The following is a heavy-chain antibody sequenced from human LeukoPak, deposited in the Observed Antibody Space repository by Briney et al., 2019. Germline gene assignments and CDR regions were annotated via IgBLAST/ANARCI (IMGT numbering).Heavy chain of an antibody. V-gene: IGHV4-39*01. CDR2: IYSSVST. CDR3: AYSGSYGHLGY. CDR1: GGSIDSNAYY. D-gene: IGHD1-26*01. Sequence: PETLSLTCTVSGGSIDSNAYYWAWIRQPPGKGLEWIGSIYSSVSTYYNPSLKSRVTISVDTSKNQFSLRLSSVTAADTALYYCAYSGSYGHLGYWGQGIPVTVSS. J-gene: IGHJ4*02.